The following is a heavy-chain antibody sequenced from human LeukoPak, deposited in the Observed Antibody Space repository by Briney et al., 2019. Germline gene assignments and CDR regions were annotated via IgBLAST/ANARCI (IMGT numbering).Heavy chain of an antibody. CDR1: GYSFSSYW. CDR2: IYPGDSDT. J-gene: IGHJ4*02. Sequence: GESLKISXKGSGYSFSSYWIGWVRQRPGKGLEWTGIIYPGDSDTRYSPSFQGQVTISADKSISTAYLQWSSLKASDTAMYYCARRHSHPIGAFDYWGQGTLVTVSS. CDR3: ARRHSHPIGAFDY. V-gene: IGHV5-51*01.